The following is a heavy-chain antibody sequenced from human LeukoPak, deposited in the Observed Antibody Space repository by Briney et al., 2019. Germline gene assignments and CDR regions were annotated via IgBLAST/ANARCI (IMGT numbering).Heavy chain of an antibody. J-gene: IGHJ4*02. Sequence: SQTLSLTCAVSGGSISSGSYSWSWIRQPPGKGLEWIGYIYPRGSTYYNPSLKSRVILSLDKSANQFSLNLSSVTAADTAVYYCACNYYDSSGYLTPHDYWGQGTLVTVSS. CDR2: IYPRGST. CDR1: GGSISSGSYS. CDR3: ACNYYDSSGYLTPHDY. V-gene: IGHV4-30-2*01. D-gene: IGHD3-22*01.